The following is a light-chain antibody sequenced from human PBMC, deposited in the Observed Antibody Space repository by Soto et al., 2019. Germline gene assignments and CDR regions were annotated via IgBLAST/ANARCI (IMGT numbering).Light chain of an antibody. J-gene: IGKJ1*01. CDR3: QQYSNYRT. V-gene: IGKV1-5*03. Sequence: DIQMTQSPSTLSASVGDRVTITCRASQSTSSWLAWYQQKPGKAPKLLIYKASTLDSGVPSRFSGGGSGTEFTLTISSLQPDEFATYYCQQYSNYRTFGQGTKVEIK. CDR2: KAS. CDR1: QSTSSW.